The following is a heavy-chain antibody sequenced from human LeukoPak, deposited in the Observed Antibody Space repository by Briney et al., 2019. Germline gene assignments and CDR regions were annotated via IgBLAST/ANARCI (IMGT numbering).Heavy chain of an antibody. CDR3: ARDFQYYDILTGYYDTKTFDY. Sequence: GGSLRLSCAASGFTFSSYGMTWVRQAPGKGLEWVSYISSSSSTIYYADSVKGRFTISRDNAKNSLYLQLNSLRAEDTAVYYCARDFQYYDILTGYYDTKTFDYWGQGTLVTVSS. D-gene: IGHD3-9*01. J-gene: IGHJ4*02. V-gene: IGHV3-48*01. CDR2: ISSSSSTI. CDR1: GFTFSSYG.